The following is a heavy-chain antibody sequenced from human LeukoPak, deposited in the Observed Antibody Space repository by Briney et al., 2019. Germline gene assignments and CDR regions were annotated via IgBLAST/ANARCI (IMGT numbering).Heavy chain of an antibody. D-gene: IGHD4-11*01. CDR1: GYTFTGYY. Sequence: GASVKVSCKASGYTFTGYYMHWVRQAPGQGLEWMGWINPNSGSTNYAQKFQGRVTMTRDTSISTAYMELSRLRSDDTAVYYCARPTSNYEYWFDPWGQGTLVTVSS. CDR2: INPNSGST. CDR3: ARPTSNYEYWFDP. V-gene: IGHV1-2*02. J-gene: IGHJ5*02.